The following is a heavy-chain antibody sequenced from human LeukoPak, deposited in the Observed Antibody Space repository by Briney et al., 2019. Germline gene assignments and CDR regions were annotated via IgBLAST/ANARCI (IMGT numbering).Heavy chain of an antibody. CDR2: INWNGGST. V-gene: IGHV3-20*04. CDR1: GFTFDDYD. D-gene: IGHD6-13*01. J-gene: IGHJ6*03. CDR3: ARAGSSSWYHYYYYMDV. Sequence: GGSLRLSCAASGFTFDDYDMSWVRQAPGKGLEWVSGINWNGGSTGYADSVKGRFTISRDNAKNSLYLQMNSLRAEDTALYYCARAGSSSWYHYYYYMDVWGKGTTVTVSS.